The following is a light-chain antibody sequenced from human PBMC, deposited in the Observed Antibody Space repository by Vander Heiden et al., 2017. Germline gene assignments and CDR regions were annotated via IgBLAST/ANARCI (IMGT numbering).Light chain of an antibody. CDR2: GAS. CDR1: QGIRND. J-gene: IGKJ1*01. V-gene: IGKV1-6*01. Sequence: AIQMTQSPSSLSASVGDRVTITCRASQGIRNDLGWYQQKPGKAPKLLIYGASSLHSGVPSRFSGSGSGTDFTLTISSLQPEDFATYYCLQDYNCPATFGQGTKVEIK. CDR3: LQDYNCPAT.